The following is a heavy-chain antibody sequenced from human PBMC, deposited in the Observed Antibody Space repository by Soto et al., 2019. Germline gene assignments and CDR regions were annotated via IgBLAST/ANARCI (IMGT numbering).Heavy chain of an antibody. Sequence: PGGSLRLSCAASGVTFSSYAMSWVRQAPGKGLEWVSSVSAGGDMTYYSDSVKGRFTISRDNSNNALFLQMNSLRAEDTALYYCARGDRGGSGSKASYYYSGLDVWGQGSTVTVSS. CDR3: ARGDRGGSGSKASYYYSGLDV. V-gene: IGHV3-23*01. J-gene: IGHJ6*02. D-gene: IGHD3-10*01. CDR1: GVTFSSYA. CDR2: VSAGGDMT.